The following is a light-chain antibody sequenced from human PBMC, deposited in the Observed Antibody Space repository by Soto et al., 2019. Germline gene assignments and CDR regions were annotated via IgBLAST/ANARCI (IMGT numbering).Light chain of an antibody. J-gene: IGKJ2*01. CDR1: QSISSY. V-gene: IGKV1-39*01. CDR3: QQSYSIFMYT. CDR2: AAS. Sequence: DIQMTQSPSSLSASVGDRVTITCRASQSISSYLDWYQQKPGKAPKLLIYAASSLQSVVPSRFSGSGSGTDFTLTISSLQPEDFATYYCQQSYSIFMYTFGQGTKLEIK.